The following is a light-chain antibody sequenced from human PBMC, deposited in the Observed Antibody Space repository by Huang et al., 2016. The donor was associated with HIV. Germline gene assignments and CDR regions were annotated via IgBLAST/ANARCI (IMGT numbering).Light chain of an antibody. V-gene: IGKV3-11*01. Sequence: EIVLTQSPATLSLSPGERATLSCRASQGVSSHLAWYQRKPGRAPRLLIYDASTRATGIPGRCSGGGSGTDFTLTISSLEPEDFAVYYCQQRSNWPPTFGPGTKVDIK. J-gene: IGKJ3*01. CDR2: DAS. CDR1: QGVSSH. CDR3: QQRSNWPPT.